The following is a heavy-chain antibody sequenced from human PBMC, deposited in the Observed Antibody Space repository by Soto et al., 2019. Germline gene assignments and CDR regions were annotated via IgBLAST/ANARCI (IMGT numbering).Heavy chain of an antibody. D-gene: IGHD3-3*01. CDR1: GFTFSNYS. CDR3: ARGPNTIFGVVIYYFDS. J-gene: IGHJ4*02. V-gene: IGHV3-21*01. Sequence: EVQLVESGGGLVKPGGSLRLSCAASGFTFSNYSMNWVRQAPGKGLEWVSSISNSVSFIYYADSVKGRFTTSRDNAQNSLYLQMNSLRAEDTAVYYCARGPNTIFGVVIYYFDSWGQGALVTVSS. CDR2: ISNSVSFI.